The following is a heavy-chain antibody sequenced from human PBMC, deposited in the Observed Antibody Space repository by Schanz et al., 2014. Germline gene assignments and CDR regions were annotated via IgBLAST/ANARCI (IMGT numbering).Heavy chain of an antibody. CDR3: ARGWEVKVFDY. Sequence: QVQLQESGPGLVKPSETLSLTCTVSGGSISSYYWSWIRQPPGKGLEWIGSMYYSGSTTYNPSLKGGVTISGDPSKTHSSLGLIFGTAADTAVYYCARGWEVKVFDYWGQGTLITVSS. V-gene: IGHV4-59*08. J-gene: IGHJ4*02. CDR2: MYYSGST. CDR1: GGSISSYY. D-gene: IGHD1-26*01.